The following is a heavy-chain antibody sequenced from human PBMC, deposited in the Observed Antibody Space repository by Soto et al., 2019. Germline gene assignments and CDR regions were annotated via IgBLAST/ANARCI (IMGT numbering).Heavy chain of an antibody. J-gene: IGHJ4*02. CDR3: AKDIGYCSSTSCYDIDY. Sequence: QVQLVESGGGVVQPGRSPRLSCAASGFTFSSYGMHWVRQAPGKGLEWVAVISYDGSNKYYADSVKGRFTISRDNSKNTLYLQMNSLRAEDTAVYYCAKDIGYCSSTSCYDIDYWGQGTLVTVSS. CDR1: GFTFSSYG. V-gene: IGHV3-30*18. CDR2: ISYDGSNK. D-gene: IGHD2-2*01.